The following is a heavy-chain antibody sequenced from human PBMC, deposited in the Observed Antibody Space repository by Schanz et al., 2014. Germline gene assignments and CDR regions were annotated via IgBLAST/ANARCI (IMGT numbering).Heavy chain of an antibody. D-gene: IGHD2-21*01. Sequence: QVQLVESGGGVVQPGRSLRLSCAASGFTFSAYGMHWVRQAPGKGLEWVALISYDGINKYYADSVKGRFTISRDNSKNTLYLQMNSLRVEATAVYYCAKGQLLSYYFDYWGQGTLVTVSS. CDR3: AKGQLLSYYFDY. CDR2: ISYDGINK. V-gene: IGHV3-30*19. J-gene: IGHJ4*02. CDR1: GFTFSAYG.